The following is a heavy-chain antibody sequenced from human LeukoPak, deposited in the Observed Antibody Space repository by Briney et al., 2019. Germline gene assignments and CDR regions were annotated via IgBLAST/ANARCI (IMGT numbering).Heavy chain of an antibody. Sequence: SETLSLTCTVSGGSISSYYWSWIRQPAGRGLEWIGRIYSSGTTNYNPSLKSRVTMSVDTSKNQFSLNLSSVTAADTAVYYCTRNGDYCLDYWGQGILVTVSS. D-gene: IGHD4-17*01. J-gene: IGHJ4*02. CDR1: GGSISSYY. V-gene: IGHV4-4*07. CDR2: IYSSGTT. CDR3: TRNGDYCLDY.